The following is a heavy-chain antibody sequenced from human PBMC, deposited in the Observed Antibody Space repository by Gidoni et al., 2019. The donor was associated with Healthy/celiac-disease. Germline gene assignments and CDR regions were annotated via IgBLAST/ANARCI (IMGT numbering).Heavy chain of an antibody. CDR1: GFTFDDYA. J-gene: IGHJ4*02. CDR3: AKGAAAAQGTFFDY. Sequence: EVQLVESGGGLVQPGRSLRLSCAASGFTFDDYAMHWVRQAPGKGLEWGSCISWNSGSIGYADSVKGRFTISRDNAKNSRYLQMNSLRAEDTALYYCAKGAAAAQGTFFDYWGQGTLVTVSS. D-gene: IGHD6-6*01. CDR2: ISWNSGSI. V-gene: IGHV3-9*01.